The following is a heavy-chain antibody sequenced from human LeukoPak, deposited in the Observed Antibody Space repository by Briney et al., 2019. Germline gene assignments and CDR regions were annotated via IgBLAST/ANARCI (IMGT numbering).Heavy chain of an antibody. CDR1: GFTFFSYG. CDR2: IRYDGSDK. V-gene: IGHV3-30*02. J-gene: IGHJ4*02. Sequence: GGSLRLSCSASGFTFFSYGMHWVRQAPGKGLEWVTYIRYDGSDKYYADSVKGRFTISRDNSKNTLYLQMNSLRAEDTAVYYCATDTYSTDYWGQGTLVTVSS. D-gene: IGHD4-11*01. CDR3: ATDTYSTDY.